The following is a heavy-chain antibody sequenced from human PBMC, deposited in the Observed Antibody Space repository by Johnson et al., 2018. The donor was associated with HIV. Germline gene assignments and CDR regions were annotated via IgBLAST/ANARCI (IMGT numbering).Heavy chain of an antibody. D-gene: IGHD3-10*01. Sequence: VQLVESGGGLVQPGASLRLSCAASGFTVSSNYMSWVRQAPGKGLEWVSVIYSGGSPYYADSVKGRFTISRYNSKNTLYLQMNSVRAEDTAVYYCAIDAYYGSGSYSQRNTFDVWGQGTMVAVSS. J-gene: IGHJ3*01. V-gene: IGHV3-66*01. CDR2: IYSGGSP. CDR1: GFTVSSNY. CDR3: AIDAYYGSGSYSQRNTFDV.